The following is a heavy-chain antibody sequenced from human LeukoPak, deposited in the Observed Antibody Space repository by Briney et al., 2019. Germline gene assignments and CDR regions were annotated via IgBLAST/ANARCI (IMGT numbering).Heavy chain of an antibody. V-gene: IGHV1-69*04. Sequence: ASVKVSCKASGGTFSSYAISWVRQAPGQGLEWMGRIIPILGIANYAQKFQGRVTITADKSTSTAYMGLSSLRSEDTAVYYCATDSGGAPFDYWGQGTLVTVSS. J-gene: IGHJ4*02. CDR3: ATDSGGAPFDY. CDR2: IIPILGIA. CDR1: GGTFSSYA. D-gene: IGHD3-16*01.